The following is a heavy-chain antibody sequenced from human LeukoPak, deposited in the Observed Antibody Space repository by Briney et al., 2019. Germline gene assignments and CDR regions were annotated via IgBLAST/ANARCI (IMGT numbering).Heavy chain of an antibody. J-gene: IGHJ4*02. V-gene: IGHV3-30*02. D-gene: IGHD6-19*01. CDR1: GFTFSSYW. CDR3: AKVSRKAGTVDY. Sequence: GGSLRLSCAASGFTFSSYWMSWVRQAPGKGLEWVAFIRYDGSNKYYADSVKGRFTISRDNSKNTLYLQMNSLRAEDTAVYYCAKVSRKAGTVDYWGQGTLVTVSS. CDR2: IRYDGSNK.